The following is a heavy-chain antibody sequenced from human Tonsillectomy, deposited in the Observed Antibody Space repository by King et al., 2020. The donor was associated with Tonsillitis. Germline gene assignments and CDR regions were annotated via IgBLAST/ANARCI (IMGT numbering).Heavy chain of an antibody. J-gene: IGHJ4*02. CDR2: IKSKTDGGTT. CDR3: TTDLQSGNGRLFDY. V-gene: IGHV3-15*01. CDR1: GFTFSNAW. D-gene: IGHD1-26*01. Sequence: VQLVESGGGLVKPGGSLRLSCAASGFTFSNAWMSWVRQAPGKGLEWVGRIKSKTDGGTTDYAVPVKGRFTISRDDSKNTLYLQMNSLKTEDTAVYYCTTDLQSGNGRLFDYWGQGTLVTVSS.